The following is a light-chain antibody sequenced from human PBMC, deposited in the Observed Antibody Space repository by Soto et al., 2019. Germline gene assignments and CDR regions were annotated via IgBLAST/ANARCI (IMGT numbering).Light chain of an antibody. V-gene: IGKV3-11*01. CDR3: QQRSSWPIT. CDR1: QSVSSE. CDR2: DAS. J-gene: IGKJ5*01. Sequence: EIVLTQSPATLSLSAGERATLSCRASQSVSSELAWYQQKPGQAPRLLISDASNRATGIPARLSGSGSATDFTLTISTLEPEDFAIYYCQQRSSWPITFGQGTRLEIK.